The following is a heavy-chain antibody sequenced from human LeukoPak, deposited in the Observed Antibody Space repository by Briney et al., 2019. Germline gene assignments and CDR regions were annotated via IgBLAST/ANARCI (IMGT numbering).Heavy chain of an antibody. CDR1: GYTLTELS. CDR2: FDPEDGET. D-gene: IGHD4-23*01. J-gene: IGHJ3*02. Sequence: ASVKVSCKVSGYTLTELSMHWVRQAPGKGLEWMGGFDPEDGETIYAQKFQGRVTMTEDTSTDTAYMELSSLRSEDTAVYYCATDSTVVTPRAFDIWGQGTMVTVSS. CDR3: ATDSTVVTPRAFDI. V-gene: IGHV1-24*01.